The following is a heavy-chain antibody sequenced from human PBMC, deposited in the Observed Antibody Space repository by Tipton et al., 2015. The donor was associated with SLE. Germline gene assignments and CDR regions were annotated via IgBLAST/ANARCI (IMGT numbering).Heavy chain of an antibody. CDR1: GFTFSSYG. Sequence: SLRLSCAASGFTFSSYGMHWVRQAPGKGLEWVAFIRYDGSNKYYADSVKGRFTISRDNSKNTLYLQMNSLRAEDTAVYYCATGAGYDFWSGYHPLFDYWGQGTQVTVSS. J-gene: IGHJ4*02. CDR2: IRYDGSNK. CDR3: ATGAGYDFWSGYHPLFDY. D-gene: IGHD3-3*01. V-gene: IGHV3-30*02.